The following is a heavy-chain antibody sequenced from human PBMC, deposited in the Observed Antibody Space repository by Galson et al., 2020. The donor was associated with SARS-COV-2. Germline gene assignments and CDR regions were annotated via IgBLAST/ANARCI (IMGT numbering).Heavy chain of an antibody. CDR2: IDAAGNP. CDR1: GFTVGSRW. J-gene: IGHJ4*02. D-gene: IGHD3-10*01. CDR3: LREGDTIYPDY. V-gene: IGHV3-53*01. Sequence: GESLKISCAASGFTVGSRWISWVRRAPGKGLEWVSLIDAAGNPFYADSIKGRFTISRDNSRNIVFLQMTSLRAVDTAVYYCLREGDTIYPDYWGPGTLATVSS.